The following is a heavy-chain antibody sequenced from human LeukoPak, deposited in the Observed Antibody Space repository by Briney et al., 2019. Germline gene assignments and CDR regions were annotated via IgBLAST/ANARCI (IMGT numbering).Heavy chain of an antibody. CDR3: ARGHHTYDSSAVDY. CDR1: GFTVSSYA. J-gene: IGHJ4*02. V-gene: IGHV3-30-3*01. D-gene: IGHD3-22*01. CDR2: IAYDGSDK. Sequence: GGSLRLSCAASGFTVSSYAMQLLRQAPGKGLEWMAVIAYDGSDKYYADAVKGRFTIARDNSKNTLYLQMNSLRAEDTAVYYWARGHHTYDSSAVDYWGQGTLVTVSS.